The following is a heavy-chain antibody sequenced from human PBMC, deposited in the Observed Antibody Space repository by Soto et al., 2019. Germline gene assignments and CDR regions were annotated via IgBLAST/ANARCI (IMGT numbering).Heavy chain of an antibody. CDR1: GGSISSSSYY. CDR2: IYYSGCT. V-gene: IGHV4-39*01. J-gene: IGHJ5*02. Sequence: SETLSLTCTVSGGSISSSSYYWGWIRQPPGKGLEWIGSIYYSGCTYYNPSLKSRVTISVDTSKNQFSLKLSSVTAADTAVYYCAGGIVGASSNWFDPWGQGTLVTVSS. D-gene: IGHD1-26*01. CDR3: AGGIVGASSNWFDP.